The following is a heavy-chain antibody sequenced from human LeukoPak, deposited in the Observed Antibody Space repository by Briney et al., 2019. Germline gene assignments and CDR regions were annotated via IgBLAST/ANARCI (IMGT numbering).Heavy chain of an antibody. J-gene: IGHJ4*02. CDR2: IYTDGST. CDR1: GGSISNSF. Sequence: SETLSLTCTVSGGSISNSFWSWIRQPAGKRLKWIGRIYTDGSTNSNPSLRSRLTMSLDTSKNQFSLKLTSVTAADTAVYFCARAPSGCGGTCAFDSWGQGTRVTVSS. D-gene: IGHD2-21*01. V-gene: IGHV4-4*07. CDR3: ARAPSGCGGTCAFDS.